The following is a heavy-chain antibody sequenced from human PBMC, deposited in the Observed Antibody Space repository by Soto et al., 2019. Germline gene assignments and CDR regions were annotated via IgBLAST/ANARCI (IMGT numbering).Heavy chain of an antibody. Sequence: ASVKVSCKASGGTFSSYAISWVRQAPGQGLEWMGGIIPIFGTANYAQKFQGRVTITADESTSTAYMELSSLRSEDTAVYYCAGAQHCSGGSCYHGGMDVWGQGTTVTVSS. CDR2: IIPIFGTA. V-gene: IGHV1-69*13. J-gene: IGHJ6*02. D-gene: IGHD2-15*01. CDR1: GGTFSSYA. CDR3: AGAQHCSGGSCYHGGMDV.